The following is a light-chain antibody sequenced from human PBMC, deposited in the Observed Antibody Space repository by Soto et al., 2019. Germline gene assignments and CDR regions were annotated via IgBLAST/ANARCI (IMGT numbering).Light chain of an antibody. Sequence: QSVLTQPPSVSGAPGQTVTISCTGTSSNIGAGYDVHWYQQLPGTAPKLLIYGNSNRPSGVPDRFSGSNSGTSASLPIAGLQAEDEEAYYCQSSDVSQSSWVFGGGTKLTVL. CDR3: QSSDVSQSSWV. CDR2: GNS. J-gene: IGLJ3*02. CDR1: SSNIGAGYD. V-gene: IGLV1-40*01.